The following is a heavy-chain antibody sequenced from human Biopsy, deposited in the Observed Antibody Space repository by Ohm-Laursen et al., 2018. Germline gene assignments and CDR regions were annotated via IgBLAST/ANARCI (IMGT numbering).Heavy chain of an antibody. CDR3: VRGVDYYDPYHYYALDV. CDR2: INHSGGT. D-gene: IGHD3-22*01. V-gene: IGHV4-34*01. J-gene: IGHJ6*02. Sequence: TLSLTCSVYGESFNGYYWSWIRQTPGKGLEWIGEINHSGGTNYNPSLKSRFTISVDTSKNQFPLKVRSVTAADTAVYYCVRGVDYYDPYHYYALDVWGQGTTVTVSS. CDR1: GESFNGYY.